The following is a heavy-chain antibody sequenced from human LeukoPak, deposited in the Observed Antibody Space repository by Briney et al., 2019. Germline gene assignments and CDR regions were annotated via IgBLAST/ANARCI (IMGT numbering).Heavy chain of an antibody. CDR3: ARDAAAEFDY. CDR2: ISYDGSNK. J-gene: IGHJ4*02. CDR1: GFTFSSYS. Sequence: PGGSLRLSCAASGFTFSSYSMNWVRQAPGKGLEWVAVISYDGSNKYYADSVKGRFTISRDNSKNTLYLQMNSLRAEDTAVYYCARDAAAEFDYWGQGTLVTVSS. V-gene: IGHV3-30*03. D-gene: IGHD6-13*01.